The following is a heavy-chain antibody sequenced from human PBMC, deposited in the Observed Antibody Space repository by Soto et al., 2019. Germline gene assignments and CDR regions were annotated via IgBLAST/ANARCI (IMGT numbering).Heavy chain of an antibody. J-gene: IGHJ6*03. CDR2: IYYSGST. Sequence: SETLSLTCTVSGGSISSYYWSWIRQPPGKGLEWIGYIYYSGSTNYNPSLKGRVTISVDTSKNQFSLKLSSVTAADTAVYYCARVERGTAYCGGDCYLYYYYYYMDVWGKGTTVTVSS. V-gene: IGHV4-59*01. CDR3: ARVERGTAYCGGDCYLYYYYYYMDV. CDR1: GGSISSYY. D-gene: IGHD2-21*01.